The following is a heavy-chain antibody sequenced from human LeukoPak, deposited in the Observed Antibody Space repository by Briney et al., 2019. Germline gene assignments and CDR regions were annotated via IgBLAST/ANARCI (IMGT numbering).Heavy chain of an antibody. D-gene: IGHD3-22*01. J-gene: IGHJ4*02. CDR2: ISAYNGNT. V-gene: IGHV1-18*01. CDR1: GYTFTSYG. CDR3: ARDRVTMIVSPPGY. Sequence: ASVNVSCKASGYTFTSYGISWERRAPGQWLEWMGWISAYNGNTNYAQKLQGRVTMTTDTSTSTAYMELRSLRSDDTAVYYCARDRVTMIVSPPGYWGQGTLVTVSS.